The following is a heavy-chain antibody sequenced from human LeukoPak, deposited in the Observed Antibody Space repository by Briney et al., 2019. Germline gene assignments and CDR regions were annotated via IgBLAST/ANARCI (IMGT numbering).Heavy chain of an antibody. CDR2: IIPIYDSA. V-gene: IGHV1-69*05. CDR3: ARAWSGILAYDAFDI. Sequence: ASVKVSCKASGGALSSSAVSWLRLAPGQGLEWLGGIIPIYDSADYAQRFQGRVKISTDESTITLFLELCSLTPEDTAVYYCARAWSGILAYDAFDIWGQGTMITVSS. D-gene: IGHD3-3*01. CDR1: GGALSSSA. J-gene: IGHJ3*02.